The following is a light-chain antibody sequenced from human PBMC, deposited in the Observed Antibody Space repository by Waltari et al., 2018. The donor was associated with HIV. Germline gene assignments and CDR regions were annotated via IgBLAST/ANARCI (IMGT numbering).Light chain of an antibody. J-gene: IGKJ2*01. CDR2: LAS. CDR3: MQALQSPNT. V-gene: IGKV2-28*01. Sequence: DILLTQSPLSLTVTVGEPAPTSRSSSQSSVHTNGYNYLDWYLQKPGQSPQLLISLASTRASGVPDRFSGSGSGTDFTLKISRVEAEDVGVYYCMQALQSPNTFGQGTKVEIK. CDR1: QSSVHTNGYNY.